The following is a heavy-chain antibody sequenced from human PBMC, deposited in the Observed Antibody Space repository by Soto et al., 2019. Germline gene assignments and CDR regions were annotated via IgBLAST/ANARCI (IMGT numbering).Heavy chain of an antibody. CDR2: ISGSGGST. D-gene: IGHD1-7*01. CDR3: ASVIGPITGTIM. CDR1: GFTFSSYA. Sequence: HPGGSLRLSCAASGFTFSSYAMSWVRQAPGKGLEWVSAISGSGGSTYYADSVKGRFTISRDNSKNTLYLQMNSLRAEDTAVYYCASVIGPITGTIMWGQGTLVTVSS. V-gene: IGHV3-23*01. J-gene: IGHJ4*02.